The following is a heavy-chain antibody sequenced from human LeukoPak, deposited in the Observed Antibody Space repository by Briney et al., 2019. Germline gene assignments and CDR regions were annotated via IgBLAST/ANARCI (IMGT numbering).Heavy chain of an antibody. Sequence: GGSLRLPCAASGFTFSRYAMHWVRQAPGKGLEWVACISFDRSTKYYADSVKGRFTISRDNSKSTLYLQMNSLRAEDTALYYCVTEGEAAATYDFDHWGQGTLVTVSS. D-gene: IGHD6-25*01. V-gene: IGHV3-30*04. J-gene: IGHJ4*02. CDR2: ISFDRSTK. CDR1: GFTFSRYA. CDR3: VTEGEAAATYDFDH.